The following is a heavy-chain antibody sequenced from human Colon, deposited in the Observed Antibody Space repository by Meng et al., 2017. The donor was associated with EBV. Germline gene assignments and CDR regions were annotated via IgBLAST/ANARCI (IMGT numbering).Heavy chain of an antibody. V-gene: IGHV3-74*01. CDR1: GYIFSPYW. CDR2: LNEDGATT. CDR3: SRNLVGSDDS. J-gene: IGHJ5*01. D-gene: IGHD2-8*02. Sequence: VQRVECGGVVVQPGGSCRLSCVCSGYIFSPYWRHWVRQAPGMGLEWVSRLNEDGATTTYADSRRGRFTIARDNDKNTLYLQMNSLRAEDTAVYYCSRNLVGSDDSWGQGTLVTVFS.